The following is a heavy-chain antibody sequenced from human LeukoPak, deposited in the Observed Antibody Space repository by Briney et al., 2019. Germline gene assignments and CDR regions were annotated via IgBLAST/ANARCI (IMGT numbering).Heavy chain of an antibody. CDR3: ARDKLRLGELLSQYYYYGMDV. V-gene: IGHV3-33*01. CDR1: GFTFSSYG. CDR2: IWYDGSNK. J-gene: IGHJ6*02. Sequence: GRSLRLSCAASGFTFSSYGMRWVRQAPGKGLEWVAVIWYDGSNKYYADCVKGRFTISRDNSKNPLYLQMNSLRAEDTAVYYCARDKLRLGELLSQYYYYGMDVWGQGTTVTVSS. D-gene: IGHD3-16*01.